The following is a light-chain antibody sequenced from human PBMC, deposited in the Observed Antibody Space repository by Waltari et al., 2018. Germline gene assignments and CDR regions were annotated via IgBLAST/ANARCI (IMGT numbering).Light chain of an antibody. CDR2: AAS. CDR3: QQSESFPLT. CDR1: QGVSNS. V-gene: IGKV1-12*01. J-gene: IGKJ3*01. Sequence: TCRSSQGVSNSFAWYQHKPGKPPRLLIYAASSVQSGVPSRFRGSGSGTDFTLTISRLQSEDFAAYYCQQSESFPLTFGPGTKVDIK.